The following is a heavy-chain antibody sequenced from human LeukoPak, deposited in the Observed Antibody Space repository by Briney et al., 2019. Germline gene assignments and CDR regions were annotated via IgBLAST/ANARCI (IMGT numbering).Heavy chain of an antibody. CDR2: IYYSGST. CDR1: GDSISSSSYY. Sequence: SETLSLTCTVSGDSISSSSYYWGWIRQPPGRGLEWIGSIYYSGSTYYNSSLKSRVTISVDTSKNQFSLKLSSVTAADTAVYYCAGPDTTVGAAYWGQGTLVTVSS. CDR3: AGPDTTVGAAY. V-gene: IGHV4-39*01. D-gene: IGHD1-1*01. J-gene: IGHJ4*02.